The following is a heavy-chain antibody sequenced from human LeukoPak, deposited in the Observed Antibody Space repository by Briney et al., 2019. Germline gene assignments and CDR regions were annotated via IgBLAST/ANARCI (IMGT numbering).Heavy chain of an antibody. D-gene: IGHD3-10*01. J-gene: IGHJ4*02. CDR1: GGSISSYY. V-gene: IGHV4-59*08. Sequence: SETLSLTCTVSGGSISSYYWSWIRQPPGKGLEWIGYIYSSGSTNYNPSLKSRVTISVDTSKNQFSLKLTSVTAADTAVYYCARTYYFGSGNYHSDYWGQGTLVTVSS. CDR2: IYSSGST. CDR3: ARTYYFGSGNYHSDY.